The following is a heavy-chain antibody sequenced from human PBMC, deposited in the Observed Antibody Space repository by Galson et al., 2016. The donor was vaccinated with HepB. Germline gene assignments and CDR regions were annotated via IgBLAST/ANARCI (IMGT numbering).Heavy chain of an antibody. CDR3: AKAPGGGESYRLYYFDY. V-gene: IGHV3-9*01. Sequence: SLRLSCAASGFSFDDYAMHWVRQAPGKGLEWVSGISWNSATIDYADSVKGRFTISRDNAKNSLYLQMNSLRAEDTALYYCAKAPGGGESYRLYYFDYWGQGTLVTVSS. CDR2: ISWNSATI. CDR1: GFSFDDYA. D-gene: IGHD3-16*02. J-gene: IGHJ4*02.